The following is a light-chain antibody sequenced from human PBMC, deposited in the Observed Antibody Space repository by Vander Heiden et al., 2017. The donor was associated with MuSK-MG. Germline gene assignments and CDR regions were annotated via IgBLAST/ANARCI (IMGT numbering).Light chain of an antibody. CDR2: GAS. CDR3: QRDDYSPRM. J-gene: IGKJ1*01. Sequence: EIVLTQSPGTLSLSPGERATLSCRASQYVSNSYLAWYQQKPGQAPRLLIYGASSRATGIPDRFSGSGSGTDFTLTISRLEPEDFAVYYCQRDDYSPRMFGQGTKVEIK. V-gene: IGKV3-20*01. CDR1: QYVSNSY.